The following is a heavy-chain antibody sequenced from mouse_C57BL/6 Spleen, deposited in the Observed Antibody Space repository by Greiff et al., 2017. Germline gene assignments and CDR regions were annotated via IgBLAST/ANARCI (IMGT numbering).Heavy chain of an antibody. V-gene: IGHV1-82*01. J-gene: IGHJ2*01. CDR3: ARGGPYDYYGLDY. Sequence: VQLQQSGPELVKPGASVKISCKASGYAFSSSWMNWVKQRPGKGLEWIGRIYPGDGDTNYNGKFKGKATLTADKSSSTAYMQLSSLTSEDSAVYFCARGGPYDYYGLDYWGQGTTLTVSS. D-gene: IGHD1-2*01. CDR1: GYAFSSSW. CDR2: IYPGDGDT.